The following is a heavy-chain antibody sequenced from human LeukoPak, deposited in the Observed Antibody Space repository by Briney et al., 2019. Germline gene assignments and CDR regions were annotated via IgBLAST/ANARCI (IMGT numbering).Heavy chain of an antibody. CDR3: ARPTYYYDSSGYYDDAFDI. CDR2: IYYSGST. Sequence: SETLSLTCTVSGGSISSISYYWGWIRQPPRKGLEWIGSIYYSGSTYYNPSLKSRDTICVDTSKNHFSLKLSTVTSADAAVYYCARPTYYYDSSGYYDDAFDIWGQRTMVTVS. D-gene: IGHD3-22*01. CDR1: GGSISSISYY. V-gene: IGHV4-39*02. J-gene: IGHJ3*02.